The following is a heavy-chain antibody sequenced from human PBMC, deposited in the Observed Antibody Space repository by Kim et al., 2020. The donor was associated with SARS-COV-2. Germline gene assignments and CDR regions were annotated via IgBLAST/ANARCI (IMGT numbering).Heavy chain of an antibody. CDR3: ARDSRLVAGTGFDY. Sequence: AQKFQGRVTMTRDTSTSTVYMELSSLRSEDTAVYYCARDSRLVAGTGFDYWGQGTLVTVSS. J-gene: IGHJ4*02. D-gene: IGHD6-19*01. V-gene: IGHV1-46*01.